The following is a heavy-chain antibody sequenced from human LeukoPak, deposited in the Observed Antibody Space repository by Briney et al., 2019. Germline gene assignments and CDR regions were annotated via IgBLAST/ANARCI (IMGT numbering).Heavy chain of an antibody. Sequence: GGSLRLSCAASGFTFTSHAMSWVRQAPGNGLQWVSAISGSGGNTYSADSAKGRFTISRVNSKNTLYLQMNVLRVEDTAIYYCAKDRSGYGSSYEFDYWGEGTLVTVSS. CDR1: GFTFTSHA. CDR3: AKDRSGYGSSYEFDY. D-gene: IGHD6-13*01. V-gene: IGHV3-23*01. J-gene: IGHJ4*02. CDR2: ISGSGGNT.